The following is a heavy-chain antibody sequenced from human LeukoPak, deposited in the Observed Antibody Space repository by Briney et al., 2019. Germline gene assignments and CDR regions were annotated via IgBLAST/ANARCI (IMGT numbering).Heavy chain of an antibody. Sequence: GGSLRLSCAASGFTFRSYSMNWVRQAPGKGLEWVSYISSSGSIIYYADSVQGRFTVSRDNAENSLYLQMNSLRAEDTAVYYCARDQIPGGSPSCCDAAFDIWGQGTMVTVSS. CDR1: GFTFRSYS. V-gene: IGHV3-48*03. J-gene: IGHJ3*02. CDR3: ARDQIPGGSPSCCDAAFDI. D-gene: IGHD2-2*01. CDR2: ISSSGSII.